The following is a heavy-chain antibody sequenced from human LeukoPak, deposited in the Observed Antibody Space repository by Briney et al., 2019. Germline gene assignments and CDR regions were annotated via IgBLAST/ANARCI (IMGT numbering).Heavy chain of an antibody. CDR3: ARVTYYDSSGYFDY. V-gene: IGHV4-30-2*01. CDR2: IYHSGST. Sequence: SETLSLTCAVSGGSISSGGYPWSWIRQPPGKGLEWIGYIYHSGSTYYNPSLKSRVTISVDRSKNQFSLKLSSVTAADTAVYYCARVTYYDSSGYFDYWGQGTLVTVSS. J-gene: IGHJ4*02. D-gene: IGHD3-22*01. CDR1: GGSISSGGYP.